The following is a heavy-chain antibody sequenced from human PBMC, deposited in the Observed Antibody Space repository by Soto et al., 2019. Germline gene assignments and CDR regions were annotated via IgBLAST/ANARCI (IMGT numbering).Heavy chain of an antibody. CDR3: AKDFLPAGVTSYYYYYMDV. D-gene: IGHD4-17*01. V-gene: IGHV3-23*01. J-gene: IGHJ6*03. CDR1: GLTFSSYA. CDR2: ISGSGGST. Sequence: GGALTLSCAASGLTFSSYAMRWDRQAPGKGLEWVSAISGSGGSTYYADSVKGRFTISRDNSKNTLYLQMNSLRAEDTAVYYCAKDFLPAGVTSYYYYYMDVWGKGTTVTVSS.